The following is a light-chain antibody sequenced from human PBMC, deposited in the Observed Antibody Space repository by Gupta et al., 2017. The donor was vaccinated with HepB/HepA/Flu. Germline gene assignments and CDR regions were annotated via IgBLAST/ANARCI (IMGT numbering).Light chain of an antibody. J-gene: IGLJ2*01. CDR1: SSDVGGYNY. CDR3: CSYAGSYTLV. V-gene: IGLV2-11*01. CDR2: DVS. Sequence: QSALTQPRAVYGSTGQSVTISCTGTSSDVGGYNYVSWYQQHPGKAPKFMIYDVSKRPSGVPNRFSGSKSGNTASLTISGLQAEDEADYYCCSYAGSYTLVFGGGTKLTVL.